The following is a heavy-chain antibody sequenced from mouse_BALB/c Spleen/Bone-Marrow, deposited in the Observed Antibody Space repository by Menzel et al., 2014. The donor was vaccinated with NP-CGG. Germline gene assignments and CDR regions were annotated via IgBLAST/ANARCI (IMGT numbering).Heavy chain of an antibody. CDR3: ARSIEYRPLTY. D-gene: IGHD2-14*01. CDR2: IDPYYGGI. CDR1: GYSFTGYN. J-gene: IGHJ3*01. Sequence: EVQGVESGPELEKPGASVKLSCKASGYSFTGYNMNWVKQTNGKSLEWIGNIDPYYGGISYNQKFKDKATLTVDKSSSTAYMQLKSLTSEDSAVYYCARSIEYRPLTYWGQGTLVTVSA. V-gene: IGHV1-39*01.